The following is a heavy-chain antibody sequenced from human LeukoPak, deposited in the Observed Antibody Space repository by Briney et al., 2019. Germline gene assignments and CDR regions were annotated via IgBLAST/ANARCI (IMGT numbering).Heavy chain of an antibody. CDR3: ARGHNYDFWSGYEPNWFDP. J-gene: IGHJ5*02. CDR1: GGSISSYY. V-gene: IGHV4-59*01. CDR2: MYDSGST. D-gene: IGHD3-3*01. Sequence: SETLSLTCTVSGGSISSYYWSWIRQPPGKGLEWIGNMYDSGSTNYNPSLKSRLTISVDTSKNQFSLKLSSVTAADTAVYYCARGHNYDFWSGYEPNWFDPWGQGTLVTVSS.